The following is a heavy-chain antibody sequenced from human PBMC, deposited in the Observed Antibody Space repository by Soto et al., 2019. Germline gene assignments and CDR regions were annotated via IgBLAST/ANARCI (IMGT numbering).Heavy chain of an antibody. Sequence: VGSLRLSCAASGFRFSTYNMDWVRQAPGNGPEWIAHISTTSFTIYYSDSVKGRFTISRDNDRNSLYLEMNSLRDEDTAVYYCARDRCYDGTCYSASDSWGQGTLVTVSS. J-gene: IGHJ5*01. CDR2: ISTTSFTI. D-gene: IGHD2-15*01. CDR1: GFRFSTYN. V-gene: IGHV3-48*02. CDR3: ARDRCYDGTCYSASDS.